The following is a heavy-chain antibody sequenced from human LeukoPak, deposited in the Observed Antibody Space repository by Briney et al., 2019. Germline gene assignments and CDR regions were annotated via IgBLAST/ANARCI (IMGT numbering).Heavy chain of an antibody. V-gene: IGHV3-53*01. CDR3: VRPLWGLGGFIGLAGDGGLDV. D-gene: IGHD6-19*01. Sequence: GSLRLSCAASGLTVSSNYMSWVRQAPGKGLEWVSAIYSGAGTYYADSVKGRFTISRDNFKNTLFLQMNSLRAEDTAVYFCVRPLWGLGGFIGLAGDGGLDVWGQGTTVIVSS. CDR1: GLTVSSNY. CDR2: IYSGAGT. J-gene: IGHJ6*02.